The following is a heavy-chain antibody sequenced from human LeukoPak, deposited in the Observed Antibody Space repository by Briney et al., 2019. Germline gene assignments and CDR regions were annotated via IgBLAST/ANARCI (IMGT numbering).Heavy chain of an antibody. CDR2: ISGSGGST. V-gene: IGHV3-23*01. J-gene: IGHJ4*02. CDR1: GFTFSRYA. Sequence: PGGSLRLSCAASGFTFSRYAMSWVRQAPGKGLEWVSAISGSGGSTYYADSVKGRFTISRDNSKNTPYLQMNSLRAEDTAVYYCAKVSGGSGSYFPDYWGQGTLVTVSS. CDR3: AKVSGGSGSYFPDY. D-gene: IGHD3-10*01.